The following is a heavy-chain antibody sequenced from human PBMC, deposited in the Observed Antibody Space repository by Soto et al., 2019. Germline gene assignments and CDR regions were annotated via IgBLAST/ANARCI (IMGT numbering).Heavy chain of an antibody. CDR1: GFTDSSNY. J-gene: IGHJ4*02. CDR3: ARDPSSLYDYADYWDY. V-gene: IGHV3-66*01. Sequence: EVQLVESGGGLVQPGGSLRLSCAASGFTDSSNYMSWVRQAPGKGLEWVSVIYSGGSTYYADSVKGRFTISRDYSKNTLYLQMNSVRAEDAAVYYSARDPSSLYDYADYWDYWGQGTLVTGSS. D-gene: IGHD4-17*01. CDR2: IYSGGST.